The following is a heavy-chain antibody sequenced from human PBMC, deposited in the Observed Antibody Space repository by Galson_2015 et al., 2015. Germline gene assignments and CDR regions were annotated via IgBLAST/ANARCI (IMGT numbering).Heavy chain of an antibody. CDR1: GGSVSSGSYY. CDR2: IYNSEST. CDR3: ARPHEGYSGSYWQD. D-gene: IGHD1-26*01. V-gene: IGHV4-61*01. Sequence: ETLSLTCTVSGGSVSSGSYYWSWIRQPPGKGLEWIGYIYNSESTNYNPSLKSRVTISIDTSKRQFSLKLSSVTAADTAVYYCARPHEGYSGSYWQDWGQGTLVTVSS. J-gene: IGHJ4*02.